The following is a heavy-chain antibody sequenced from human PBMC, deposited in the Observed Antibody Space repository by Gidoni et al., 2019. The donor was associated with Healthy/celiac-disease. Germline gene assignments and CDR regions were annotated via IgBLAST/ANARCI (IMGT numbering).Heavy chain of an antibody. Sequence: QVQLQESGPVLVQPSQTLSLTCTVSGGCISSGGYYWRWIRQHPGKGLGWVGHIYYSGSPYYNPSLKSRVTISLDTSKNQFSLKLSSVTAADTAVYYCARSLKQQPDYWYFDLWGRGTLVTVSS. CDR2: IYYSGSP. J-gene: IGHJ2*01. D-gene: IGHD6-13*01. V-gene: IGHV4-31*03. CDR3: ARSLKQQPDYWYFDL. CDR1: GGCISSGGYY.